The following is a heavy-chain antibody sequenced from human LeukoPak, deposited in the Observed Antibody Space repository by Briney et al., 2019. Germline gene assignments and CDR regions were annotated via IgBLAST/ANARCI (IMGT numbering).Heavy chain of an antibody. J-gene: IGHJ3*02. CDR1: GFTFSTSA. Sequence: SVKVSCKTSGFTFSTSAVQWVRQARGQRLEWIGWIIVGSGATNYAQSLQGRFTITRDMSTNTAYMELGSPGAEDSAVYYCAAELYGVYTDCCTFHIWGQGTMVTVSS. CDR2: IIVGSGAT. CDR3: AAELYGVYTDCCTFHI. D-gene: IGHD4-17*01. V-gene: IGHV1-58*01.